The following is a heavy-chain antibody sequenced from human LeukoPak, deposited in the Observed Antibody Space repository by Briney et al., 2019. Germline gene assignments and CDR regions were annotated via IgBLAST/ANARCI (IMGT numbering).Heavy chain of an antibody. CDR3: ARGVRYFDY. CDR2: IWYDGSNK. CDR1: RFTFSNYG. V-gene: IGHV3-33*01. J-gene: IGHJ4*02. D-gene: IGHD4-17*01. Sequence: GGSLRLSCAASRFTFSNYGMHWVRQAPGKGLEWVAVIWYDGSNKYYADSVKGRFTISRDNAKNSLYLQMNSLRDEDTAIYYCARGVRYFDYWGQGTLVTVSS.